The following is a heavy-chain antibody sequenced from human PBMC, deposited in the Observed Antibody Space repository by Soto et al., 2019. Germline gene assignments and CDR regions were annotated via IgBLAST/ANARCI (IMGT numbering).Heavy chain of an antibody. V-gene: IGHV4-31*03. J-gene: IGHJ3*01. CDR1: GDSINNGGYY. CDR3: AKGKVYGSGHAFDV. CDR2: IYYRGST. D-gene: IGHD3-10*01. Sequence: QVQLQESGPGLVRPSQTLSLTCTVSGDSINNGGYYWSWIRQLPGTGLEWIGYIYYRGSTYFNPSLKSRLNISMDTANQQFSLRLTSVTAADTAVYYCAKGKVYGSGHAFDVWGQGTMVTVSS.